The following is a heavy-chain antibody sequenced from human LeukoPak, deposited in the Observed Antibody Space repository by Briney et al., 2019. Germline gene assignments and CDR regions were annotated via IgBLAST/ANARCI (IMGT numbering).Heavy chain of an antibody. Sequence: ASVKVSCKASGYTFTGYYMHWVRQAPGQGREWMGWINPNSGGTNYAQKFQGRVTMTRETSISTAYMELSRLRSDDTAVYYCARVMPRIAARPGYFDYWGQGTLVTVSS. J-gene: IGHJ4*02. V-gene: IGHV1-2*02. D-gene: IGHD6-6*01. CDR3: ARVMPRIAARPGYFDY. CDR1: GYTFTGYY. CDR2: INPNSGGT.